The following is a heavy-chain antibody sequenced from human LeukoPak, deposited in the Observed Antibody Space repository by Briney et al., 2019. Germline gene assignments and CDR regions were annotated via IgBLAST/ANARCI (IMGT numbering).Heavy chain of an antibody. J-gene: IGHJ4*02. V-gene: IGHV3-15*01. Sequence: GGSLRLSCAASGFTASDAWMNWVRQVPGKGLEWIGLFKSKTNGGTTDYAAPVKGRFTMSRDDSKNTLYLQMNSLKTEDTAMYYCTTEYSGSFSNWGQGILVTVSS. CDR1: GFTASDAW. CDR2: FKSKTNGGTT. D-gene: IGHD1-26*01. CDR3: TTEYSGSFSN.